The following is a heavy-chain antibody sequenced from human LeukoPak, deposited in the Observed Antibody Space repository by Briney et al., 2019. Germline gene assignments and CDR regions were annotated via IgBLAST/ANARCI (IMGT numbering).Heavy chain of an antibody. CDR2: INWNGGNT. CDR3: ARAAGVRYYYYMDV. D-gene: IGHD2-8*01. CDR1: GFTFSSYS. V-gene: IGHV3-20*04. J-gene: IGHJ6*03. Sequence: GRTLRLSCAASGFTFSSYSMNWVRQAPGKGLEWGSGINWNGGNTGYADSVRGRFTISRDHVKNSLYLQMNSMRAGDRALFYCARAAGVRYYYYMDVWGKGTTVTVS.